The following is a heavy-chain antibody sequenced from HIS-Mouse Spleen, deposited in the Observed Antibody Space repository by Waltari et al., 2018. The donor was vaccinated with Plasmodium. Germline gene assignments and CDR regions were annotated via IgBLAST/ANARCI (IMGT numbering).Heavy chain of an antibody. CDR2: NDYSGSS. D-gene: IGHD2-2*01. CDR1: GGSISSYY. Sequence: QVQLQESGPGLVKPSETLSLTCTVSGGSISSYYWSWIRQPPGKGLEGIGYNDYSGSSNSNPSLKCQVTVSGDTSKNQFSLKLSSVTAADTAVYYCARDCSSTSCLDAFDIWGQGTMVTVSS. J-gene: IGHJ3*02. CDR3: ARDCSSTSCLDAFDI. V-gene: IGHV4-59*01.